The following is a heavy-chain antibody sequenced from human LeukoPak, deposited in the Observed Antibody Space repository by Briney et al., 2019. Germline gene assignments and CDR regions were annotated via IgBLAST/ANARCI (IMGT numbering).Heavy chain of an antibody. CDR2: IRYDGSNK. CDR1: GFTFSNYG. V-gene: IGHV3-30*02. J-gene: IGHJ4*02. D-gene: IGHD3-16*01. Sequence: GGSLRLSCAASGFTFSNYGMHWVRQAPGKGLEWVAFIRYDGSNKYYADSVKGRFTISRDNSKNTLYLQMNSLRAEDAAVYYCAKDLGGLFDFWGQGTLVTVSS. CDR3: AKDLGGLFDF.